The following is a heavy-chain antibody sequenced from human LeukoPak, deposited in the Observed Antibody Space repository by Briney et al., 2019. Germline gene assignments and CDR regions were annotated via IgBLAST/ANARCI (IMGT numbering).Heavy chain of an antibody. V-gene: IGHV3-23*01. D-gene: IGHD4-11*01. Sequence: GSLXLSXAASGFTFSSYAMSWVRQAPGKGLEWVSAISGSGGSTYYADSVKGRFTISRDNSKNTLYLQMNSLRAEDTAVYYCAKAVDSNYEYYFDYWGQGTLVTVSS. CDR3: AKAVDSNYEYYFDY. J-gene: IGHJ4*02. CDR1: GFTFSSYA. CDR2: ISGSGGST.